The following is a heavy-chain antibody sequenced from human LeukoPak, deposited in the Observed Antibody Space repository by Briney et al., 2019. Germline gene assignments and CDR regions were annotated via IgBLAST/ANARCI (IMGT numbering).Heavy chain of an antibody. Sequence: SETLSLTCAVYGGSFSGYYWSWIRQPPGKGLEWIGEINHSGSTNYNPSLKSRVTISVDTSKNQFSLKLSSVTAADTAVYYCARGRRGYSYGFGNRLYFDYWGQGTLVTVSS. CDR3: ARGRRGYSYGFGNRLYFDY. CDR1: GGSFSGYY. D-gene: IGHD5-18*01. J-gene: IGHJ4*02. CDR2: INHSGST. V-gene: IGHV4-34*01.